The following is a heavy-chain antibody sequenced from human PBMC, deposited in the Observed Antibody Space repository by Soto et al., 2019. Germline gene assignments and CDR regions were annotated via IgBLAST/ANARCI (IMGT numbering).Heavy chain of an antibody. CDR2: IRSKAYGGTT. V-gene: IGHV3-49*03. J-gene: IGHJ3*02. D-gene: IGHD3-10*01. Sequence: HPGGSLRLSCTASGFTFGDYAMSWFRQAPGKGLEWAGFIRSKAYGGTTEYAASVKGRFTISRDDSKSIAYLQMNSLKTEDTAVYYCTRDYYGSGTETLDAFDIWGQGTMVTVSS. CDR3: TRDYYGSGTETLDAFDI. CDR1: GFTFGDYA.